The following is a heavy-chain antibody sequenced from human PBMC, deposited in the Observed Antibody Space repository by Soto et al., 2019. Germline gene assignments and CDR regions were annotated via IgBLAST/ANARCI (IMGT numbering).Heavy chain of an antibody. D-gene: IGHD2-15*01. CDR3: ARETPSFDS. CDR2: IRTISSAI. CDR1: GFTFSDYP. J-gene: IGHJ4*02. V-gene: IGHV3-48*02. Sequence: QLVESGGGLVQPGGSLRLSCAASGFTFSDYPMNWVRQAPGKGLEWVSSIRTISSAIYFADSVRGRFTISRDNATNSLYLQMTSLRDEDTAVYYCARETPSFDSWGQGTVVTVSS.